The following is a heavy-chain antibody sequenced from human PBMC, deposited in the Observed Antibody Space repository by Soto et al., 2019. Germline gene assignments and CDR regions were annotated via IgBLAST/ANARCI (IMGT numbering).Heavy chain of an antibody. V-gene: IGHV4-31*03. J-gene: IGHJ4*02. CDR3: ARARYYGSGSYRTRERYYFDY. Sequence: SETLSLTCTVSGGSISSGGYYWSWIRQHPGKGLEWIGYIYYSGSTYYNPSLKSRVTISVDTSKNQFSLKLSSVTAADTAVYYCARARYYGSGSYRTRERYYFDYWGQGTLVTVSS. CDR2: IYYSGST. CDR1: GGSISSGGYY. D-gene: IGHD3-10*01.